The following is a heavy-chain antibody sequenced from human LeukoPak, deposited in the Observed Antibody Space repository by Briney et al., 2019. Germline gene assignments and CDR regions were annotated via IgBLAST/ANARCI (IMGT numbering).Heavy chain of an antibody. CDR1: GGSISSGGYY. Sequence: SETLSLTCTVSGGSISSGGYYWSWIRQHPGKGLEWIGYIYYSGSTYYNPSLKSRVTISVDTSKNQFSLKLSSVTAADTAVYYCARRERYAKGAFDIWGQGTMVTVSS. D-gene: IGHD1-1*01. J-gene: IGHJ3*02. V-gene: IGHV4-31*03. CDR2: IYYSGST. CDR3: ARRERYAKGAFDI.